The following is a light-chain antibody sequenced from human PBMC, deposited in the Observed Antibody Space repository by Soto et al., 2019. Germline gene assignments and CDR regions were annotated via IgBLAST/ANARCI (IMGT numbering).Light chain of an antibody. V-gene: IGLV7-46*01. CDR1: TGAVTSGHY. J-gene: IGLJ2*01. CDR2: DTS. CDR3: LLSYGVRPV. Sequence: QAVVTQEPSLTVSPGGTVTLTCGSSTGAVTSGHYPYWFQQKPGQAPRTPIYDTSNKHSWTPARFSGSLLGGKAALTLSGAQPEDEAEYYCLLSYGVRPVFGGGTKLTVL.